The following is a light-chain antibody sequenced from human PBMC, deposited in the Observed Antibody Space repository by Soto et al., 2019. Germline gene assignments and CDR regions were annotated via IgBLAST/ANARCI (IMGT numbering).Light chain of an antibody. CDR1: SGDVGGYNY. V-gene: IGLV2-11*01. CDR3: CSYAGSYTWV. CDR2: DVS. Sequence: QSALTQPRSVSGSPGXSXTISCTGTSGDVGGYNYVSWYQQHPGKAPKLMIYDVSKRPSGVPDRFSGSKSGNTASLTISGLQAEDEADYYCCSYAGSYTWVFGGGTKLTVL. J-gene: IGLJ3*02.